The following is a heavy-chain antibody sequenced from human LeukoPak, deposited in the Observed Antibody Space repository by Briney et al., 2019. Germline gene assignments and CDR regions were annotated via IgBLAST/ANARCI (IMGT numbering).Heavy chain of an antibody. Sequence: PGGSLRLSCTASGFTFSYHHINWVRQAPGKGLEWISYISSGSRAICYADSVKGRFTISRDDAKNSLYLQMSSLRAEDTAVYYCARDRPNWGFDYWGQGTLVTVSS. J-gene: IGHJ4*02. V-gene: IGHV3-48*01. CDR1: GFTFSYHH. CDR2: ISSGSRAI. D-gene: IGHD7-27*01. CDR3: ARDRPNWGFDY.